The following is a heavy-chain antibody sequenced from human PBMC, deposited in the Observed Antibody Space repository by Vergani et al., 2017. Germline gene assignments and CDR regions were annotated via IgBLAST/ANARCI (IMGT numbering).Heavy chain of an antibody. J-gene: IGHJ6*02. CDR3: ARLLEWLPSYYYYGMDV. CDR2: IYPGDSDT. CDR1: GYSFTSYW. V-gene: IGHV5-51*01. D-gene: IGHD3-3*01. Sequence: EVQLVQSGAEVKKPGESLKISCKGSGYSFTSYWIGWVRQMPGKGLEWMGIIYPGDSDTRYSPSFQGQVTISADKSISTAYLQWSSLKASDTAVYYCARLLEWLPSYYYYGMDVWGQGTTVTVSS.